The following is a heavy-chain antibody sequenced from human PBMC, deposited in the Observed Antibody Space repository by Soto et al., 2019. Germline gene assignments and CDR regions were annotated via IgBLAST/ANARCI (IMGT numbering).Heavy chain of an antibody. CDR2: ISANDVGT. V-gene: IGHV3-23*01. CDR3: AKAKNDYNWDNRPPFDY. J-gene: IGHJ4*02. CDR1: GFTFMDST. Sequence: GTLSLSCESSGFTFMDSTMTWIRQAPGKGLEWVSLISANDVGTYYAESVKTRFTISTDQSRNTVYLQMDSLRADDTAIYYCAKAKNDYNWDNRPPFDYWGQGTFVTVSS. D-gene: IGHD1-20*01.